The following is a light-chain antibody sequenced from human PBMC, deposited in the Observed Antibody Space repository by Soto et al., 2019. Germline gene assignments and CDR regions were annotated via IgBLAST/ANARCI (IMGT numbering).Light chain of an antibody. Sequence: DILLTQSPDSLAVSLGERATINCKSSQTVLFASNNKNYLAWYQQKLGQAPKLLIYWASARESGVPDRFSGSGSETDFNFTITSLQAEDVAVYYCQQYYTIPITFGGGTKVDIK. CDR1: QTVLFASNNKNY. J-gene: IGKJ4*01. V-gene: IGKV4-1*01. CDR2: WAS. CDR3: QQYYTIPIT.